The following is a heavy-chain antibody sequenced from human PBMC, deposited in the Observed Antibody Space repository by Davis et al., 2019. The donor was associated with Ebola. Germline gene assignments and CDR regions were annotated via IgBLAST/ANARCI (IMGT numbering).Heavy chain of an antibody. CDR3: TRSGPDY. J-gene: IGHJ4*02. CDR2: IRSKANSYAT. CDR1: GFTFSGSA. Sequence: GESLKISCAASGFTFSGSAMHWVRQASGKGLEWVGRIRSKANSYATAYAASVNGRFTISRDDSKNTAYLQMNSLKTEDTAVYYCTRSGPDYWGQGTLVTVSS. D-gene: IGHD6-25*01. V-gene: IGHV3-73*01.